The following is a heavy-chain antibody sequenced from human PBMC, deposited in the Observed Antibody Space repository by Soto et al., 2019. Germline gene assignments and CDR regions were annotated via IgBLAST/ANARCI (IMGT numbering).Heavy chain of an antibody. CDR1: GFTFTSSA. D-gene: IGHD2-15*01. CDR2: IVVGSGHT. CDR3: AADSRYCSGGNCEDY. J-gene: IGHJ4*02. V-gene: IGHV1-58*02. Sequence: QMQLVQSGPEVKKPGTSVKVSCKASGFTFTSSAMQWVRQARGQRLEWIGWIVVGSGHTNYAQKFQERVTITRDMSKSTAYMEPSSLRSEDTGVYYCAADSRYCSGGNCEDYWGQGTLVTVSS.